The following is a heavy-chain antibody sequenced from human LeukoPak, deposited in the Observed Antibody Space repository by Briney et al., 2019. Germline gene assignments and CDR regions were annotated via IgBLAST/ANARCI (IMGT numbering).Heavy chain of an antibody. J-gene: IGHJ4*02. CDR1: GFTFSSYA. V-gene: IGHV3-21*01. D-gene: IGHD2-2*01. CDR2: ISSSSSYI. CDR3: ARDTVKDIVVVPAAVNLDY. Sequence: GGSLRLSCAASGFTFSSYAISWVRQAPGKGLEWVSSISSSSSYIYYADSVKGRFTISRDNAKNSLYLQMNSLRAEDTAVYYCARDTVKDIVVVPAAVNLDYWGQGTLVTVSS.